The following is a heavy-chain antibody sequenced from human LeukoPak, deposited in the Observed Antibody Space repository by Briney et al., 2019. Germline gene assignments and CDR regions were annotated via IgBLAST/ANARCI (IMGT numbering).Heavy chain of an antibody. CDR1: GGSISSGGYY. D-gene: IGHD6-6*01. V-gene: IGHV4-31*03. J-gene: IGHJ4*02. Sequence: PSETLSLTCTVSGGSISSGGYYWSWIRQHPGKGLEWIGYIYYSGSTYYNPSLKSRVTISVDTSKNQFSLKLSSVTAADTAVYYCARVPGYSSSSYFDYWGQGTLVTVSS. CDR3: ARVPGYSSSSYFDY. CDR2: IYYSGST.